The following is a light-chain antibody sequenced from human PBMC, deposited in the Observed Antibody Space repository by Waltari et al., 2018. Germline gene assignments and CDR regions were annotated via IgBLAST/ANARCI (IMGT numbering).Light chain of an antibody. CDR2: RNP. Sequence: QSVLTQPPSESGTPGQRVIISCSGSRANIGGRYVYWYQHLPGAAPKLLINRNPQRPSGVPGRFSGSKSGTSASLAISGLRSEDEGDYFCATWDDTVGGPVFGGGTKLTVL. CDR1: RANIGGRY. V-gene: IGLV1-47*01. J-gene: IGLJ2*01. CDR3: ATWDDTVGGPV.